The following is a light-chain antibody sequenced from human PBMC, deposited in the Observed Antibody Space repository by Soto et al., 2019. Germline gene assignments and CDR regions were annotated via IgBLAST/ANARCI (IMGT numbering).Light chain of an antibody. V-gene: IGLV1-40*01. CDR3: QSYDSSLSALYV. CDR2: GNS. J-gene: IGLJ1*01. CDR1: CSNIGAGYD. Sequence: QAVVTQPPSVSGAPGQRVTISCTGSCSNIGAGYDVHWYQQLPGTAPKLLIYGNSNRPSGVPDRFSGSKSGTSASLAITGLQAEDEADYYCQSYDSSLSALYVFGTGTKLTVL.